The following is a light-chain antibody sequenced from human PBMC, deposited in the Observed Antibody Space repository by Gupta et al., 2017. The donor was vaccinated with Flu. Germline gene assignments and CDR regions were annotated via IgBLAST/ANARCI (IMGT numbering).Light chain of an antibody. CDR1: QGISNY. V-gene: IGKV1-27*01. CDR3: QKYNSSPRT. J-gene: IGKJ1*01. CDR2: AAS. Sequence: SLSASVGERVTITCRASQGISNYLAWYQQKPGKVPKLLIYAASTLQSGVPSRFSGSGSGTDFTLTIISLQPEDVATYYCQKYNSSPRTFGQGTKVEIK.